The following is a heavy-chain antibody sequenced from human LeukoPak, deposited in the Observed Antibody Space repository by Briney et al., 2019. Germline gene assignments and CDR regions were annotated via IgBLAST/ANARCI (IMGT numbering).Heavy chain of an antibody. CDR1: GFTFSDYY. D-gene: IGHD3-10*01. CDR3: ARVPMVRGVPYYYYYMDV. Sequence: GGSLRLSCAASGFTFSDYYMSWIRQAPGKGLEWVSYISTSGSTKYYGDSVKGRFTISRANAKNSLYLQMNSLRAEDTAVYYCARVPMVRGVPYYYYYMDVWGKGTTVTVSS. J-gene: IGHJ6*03. V-gene: IGHV3-11*04. CDR2: ISTSGSTK.